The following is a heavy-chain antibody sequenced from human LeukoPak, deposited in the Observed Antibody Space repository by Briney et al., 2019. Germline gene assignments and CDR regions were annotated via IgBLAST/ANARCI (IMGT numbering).Heavy chain of an antibody. D-gene: IGHD3-9*01. J-gene: IGHJ4*02. CDR1: GGSISSSSYY. CDR2: IYYSGST. CDR3: ARQNDILTGHTYYFDY. Sequence: PSETLSLTRTVSGGSISSSSYYWGWIRQPPGKGLEWIGSIYYSGSTYYNPSLKSRVTISTDTSKNQFSLKLSSVTAADTAVYYCARQNDILTGHTYYFDYWGQGTLVTVSS. V-gene: IGHV4-39*01.